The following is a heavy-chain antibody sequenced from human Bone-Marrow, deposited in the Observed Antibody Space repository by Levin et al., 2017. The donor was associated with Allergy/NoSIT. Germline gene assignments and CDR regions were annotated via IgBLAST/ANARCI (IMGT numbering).Heavy chain of an antibody. D-gene: IGHD5-18*01. CDR3: ARDWEDTAMVTLAYGMDV. V-gene: IGHV3-30*04. CDR1: GFSFSSYT. J-gene: IGHJ6*02. Sequence: GGSLRLSCAASGFSFSSYTMHWVRQAPGKGLEWVAVISYDGSNKYYADSVKGRFTISRDNSKNTLYVQMNSLRGEDTAVYHCARDWEDTAMVTLAYGMDVWGQGTTVTVSS. CDR2: ISYDGSNK.